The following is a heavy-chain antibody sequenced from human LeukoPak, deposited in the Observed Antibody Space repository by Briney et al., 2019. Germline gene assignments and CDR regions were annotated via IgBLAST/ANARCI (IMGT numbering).Heavy chain of an antibody. CDR2: ISWDGGST. Sequence: GGSLRLSCAASGFTFDDYAMHWVRQAPGKGLEWVSLISWDGGSTYYADSVKGRFTISRDNSKNSLYLQMNSLRAEDTALYYCAKDLTTAAGTSYMDVWGKGTTVTISS. D-gene: IGHD6-13*01. CDR1: GFTFDDYA. CDR3: AKDLTTAAGTSYMDV. V-gene: IGHV3-43D*03. J-gene: IGHJ6*03.